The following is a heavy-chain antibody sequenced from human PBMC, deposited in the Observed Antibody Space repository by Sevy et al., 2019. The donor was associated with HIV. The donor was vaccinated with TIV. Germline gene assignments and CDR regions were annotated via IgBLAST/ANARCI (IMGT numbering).Heavy chain of an antibody. Sequence: GGSLRLSCVASGFTFNNFWMACVRQAPGKGLEWFANIKPDGSESNHVGSVKGRFTISRDNAKNSLYLQMNSLTAEDTAVYYCPRDVGGGYLDYWGQGTLVTVPS. D-gene: IGHD3-16*01. CDR2: IKPDGSES. CDR3: PRDVGGGYLDY. CDR1: GFTFNNFW. V-gene: IGHV3-7*03. J-gene: IGHJ4*01.